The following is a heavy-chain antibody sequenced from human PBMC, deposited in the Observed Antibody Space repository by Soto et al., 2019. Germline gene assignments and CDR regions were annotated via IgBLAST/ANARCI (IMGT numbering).Heavy chain of an antibody. J-gene: IGHJ3*02. D-gene: IGHD3-22*01. V-gene: IGHV4-34*01. CDR3: ARDIGYYYANSGSVAFDI. CDR2: INHSGST. Sequence: SETLSLTCDVYDGSFSAHYWSWIRQPPGKGLEWIGEINHSGSTKYNPSLKSRVTISVDTSKNQFSLKLRSVTAADTAIYYCARDIGYYYANSGSVAFDIWGQGTMVT. CDR1: DGSFSAHY.